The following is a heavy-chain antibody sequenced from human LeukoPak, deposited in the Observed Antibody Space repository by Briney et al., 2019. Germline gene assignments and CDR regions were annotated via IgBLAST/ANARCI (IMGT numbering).Heavy chain of an antibody. CDR2: INHSGST. V-gene: IGHV4-34*01. CDR1: GGSFSGYY. CDR3: ARGYYDFPLDI. Sequence: PSETLSLTCAVYGGSFSGYYWSWIRQPPGKGLEWIGGINHSGSTNYNPSLKSRVTISVDTSKNQFSLKLSSVTAADTAMYYCARGYYDFPLDIWGRGTQVIVSS. J-gene: IGHJ2*01. D-gene: IGHD3-3*01.